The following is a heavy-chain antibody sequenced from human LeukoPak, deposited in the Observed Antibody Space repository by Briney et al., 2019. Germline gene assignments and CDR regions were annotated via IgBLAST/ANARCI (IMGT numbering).Heavy chain of an antibody. D-gene: IGHD1-26*01. CDR2: INHSGST. J-gene: IGHJ4*02. Sequence: QPGGSLRLSCAASGFTFSSSAMSWIRQPPGKGLEWIGEINHSGSTNYNPSLTSRATISTDTSKNQFSLKLSSVTAADTAVYYCARVLSRGGATYPDFWGQGTLVTVSS. V-gene: IGHV4-34*01. CDR1: GFTFSSSA. CDR3: ARVLSRGGATYPDF.